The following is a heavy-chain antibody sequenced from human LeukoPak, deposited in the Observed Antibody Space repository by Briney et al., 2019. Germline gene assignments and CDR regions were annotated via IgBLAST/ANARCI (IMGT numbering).Heavy chain of an antibody. J-gene: IGHJ6*03. CDR3: AKDVNYYGSGSYYSFYYYYYMDV. D-gene: IGHD3-10*01. Sequence: TGGSLRLSCAASGFTVSSNYMSWVRQAPGKGLEWVSVIYSGGSTYYADSVKGRFTISRDNSKNTLYLQMNSLRAEDTAVYYCAKDVNYYGSGSYYSFYYYYYMDVWGKGTTVTISS. V-gene: IGHV3-66*01. CDR1: GFTVSSNY. CDR2: IYSGGST.